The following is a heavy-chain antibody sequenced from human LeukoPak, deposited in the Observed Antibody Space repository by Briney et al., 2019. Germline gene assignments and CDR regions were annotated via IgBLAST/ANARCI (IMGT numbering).Heavy chain of an antibody. J-gene: IGHJ4*02. D-gene: IGHD2-2*01. Sequence: GGSLRLSCAASGFTFSSYAMSWVRQAPGKGLDWVSTISGGGGGTYYADSVKGRFTISRDNSKNTLYLQMNSLRAEDTAVYYCAKRIGSCNSISCLYFDHWGQGALVTVSS. CDR3: AKRIGSCNSISCLYFDH. V-gene: IGHV3-23*01. CDR1: GFTFSSYA. CDR2: ISGGGGGT.